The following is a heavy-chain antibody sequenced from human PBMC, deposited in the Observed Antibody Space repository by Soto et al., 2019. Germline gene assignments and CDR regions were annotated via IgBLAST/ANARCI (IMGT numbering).Heavy chain of an antibody. J-gene: IGHJ4*02. CDR3: VKDQGQWLAFSFDY. Sequence: GGSLGLSCAASGFTLRTYAMSWVRQAPGKGLEWVSSISIIGGITYYADSVQGRFTISRDTSKNTLYLQMNSLRAEDTAVHYCVKDQGQWLAFSFDYWGQGTLVTVSS. D-gene: IGHD6-19*01. V-gene: IGHV3-23*01. CDR2: ISIIGGIT. CDR1: GFTLRTYA.